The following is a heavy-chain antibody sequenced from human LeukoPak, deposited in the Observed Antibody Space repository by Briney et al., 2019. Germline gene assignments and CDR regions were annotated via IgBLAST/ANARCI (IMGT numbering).Heavy chain of an antibody. Sequence: SETLSLTCTVSGGSISSYYWSWIRQPPGKGLEWIGYIYYSGNTFYTPSLKSRVTISVDTSKNHFSLKLSSVTAADTAVYYCARHDPGHGLHYFDYWGQGTLVTVSS. J-gene: IGHJ4*02. V-gene: IGHV4-59*08. CDR2: IYYSGNT. D-gene: IGHD5/OR15-5a*01. CDR1: GGSISSYY. CDR3: ARHDPGHGLHYFDY.